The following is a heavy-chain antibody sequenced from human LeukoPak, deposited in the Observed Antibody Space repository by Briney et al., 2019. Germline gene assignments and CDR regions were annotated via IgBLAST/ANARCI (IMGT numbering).Heavy chain of an antibody. J-gene: IGHJ4*02. V-gene: IGHV1-18*01. Sequence: ASVKVSCKASGYTFTSSGISWVRQAPGQGLEWMGWISAYNGNTKYSQKFQGRVTITRDTSASTAYMELSSLRSEDTAVYYCARVGGYGDYSDYFDYWGQGTLVTVSS. CDR1: GYTFTSSG. D-gene: IGHD4-17*01. CDR3: ARVGGYGDYSDYFDY. CDR2: ISAYNGNT.